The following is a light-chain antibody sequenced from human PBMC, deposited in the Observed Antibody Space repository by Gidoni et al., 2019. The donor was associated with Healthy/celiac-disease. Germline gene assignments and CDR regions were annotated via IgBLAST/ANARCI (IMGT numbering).Light chain of an antibody. Sequence: EIVFTQSPGTLSLSPRESATLSCRASQSVSSSYLAWYQQKPGQAPRLLIYGASSRATGIPDRFSGSGSGTDFTLTISRLEPEDFAVYYCQQYGSSPSYTFGQGTKLEIK. CDR3: QQYGSSPSYT. V-gene: IGKV3-20*01. J-gene: IGKJ2*01. CDR1: QSVSSSY. CDR2: GAS.